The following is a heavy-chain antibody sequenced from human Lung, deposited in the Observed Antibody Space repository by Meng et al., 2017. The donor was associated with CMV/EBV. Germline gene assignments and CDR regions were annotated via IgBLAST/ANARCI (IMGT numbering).Heavy chain of an antibody. Sequence: GLLQSSAPGLVNPPPSMSLTCPVSGDSLSSGEYFWSWIRQPPGKGLEWIGYMDYRGSTFYNPSLKSRVTISVDTSKNQFSLKLSSVTAADTAVYFCARGELLWDYWGQGTLVTVSS. CDR3: ARGELLWDY. D-gene: IGHD2-2*01. V-gene: IGHV4-30-4*01. CDR2: MDYRGST. CDR1: GDSLSSGEYF. J-gene: IGHJ4*02.